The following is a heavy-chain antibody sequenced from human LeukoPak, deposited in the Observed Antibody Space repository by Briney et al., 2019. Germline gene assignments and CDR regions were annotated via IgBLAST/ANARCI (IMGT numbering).Heavy chain of an antibody. CDR3: ARVSGYGGNSGV. D-gene: IGHD4-23*01. CDR2: IYYSGST. Sequence: SETLSLTCTVSGGSISRYYWSWIRQPPGKGLEWIGYIYYSGSTNYNPSLKSRVTISVDASKNQFSLNLASVTAADTTVYYCARVSGYGGNSGVWGQGTLVTVSS. J-gene: IGHJ4*02. V-gene: IGHV4-59*01. CDR1: GGSISRYY.